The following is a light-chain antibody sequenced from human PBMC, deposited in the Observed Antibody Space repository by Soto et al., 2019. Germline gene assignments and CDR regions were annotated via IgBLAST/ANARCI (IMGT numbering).Light chain of an antibody. CDR2: AAS. Sequence: IRLTQSASCLSASVGDGVSLXCRASQGFGNYIAWYQQTTGEARKLLIYAASSLQSGVKSRLSSSGSGKDFTLNISSLQPEDFATYFCKKLNAYPPWTFGQGTKVDIK. CDR1: QGFGNY. J-gene: IGKJ1*01. V-gene: IGKV1-9*01. CDR3: KKLNAYPPWT.